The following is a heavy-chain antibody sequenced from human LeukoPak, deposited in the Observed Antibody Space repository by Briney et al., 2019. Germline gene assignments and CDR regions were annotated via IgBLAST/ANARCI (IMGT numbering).Heavy chain of an antibody. CDR2: IYPGDSDT. V-gene: IGHV5-51*01. CDR1: GYSFTSYW. Sequence: GESLKISCKGSGYSFTSYWIGWVRQMPGKGQEWMGIIYPGDSDTRYSPSFQGQVTISADKSISTAYLQWSSLKASDTAMYYCARQLGGYNWNGYYFDYWGQGTLVTVSS. J-gene: IGHJ4*02. CDR3: ARQLGGYNWNGYYFDY. D-gene: IGHD1-1*01.